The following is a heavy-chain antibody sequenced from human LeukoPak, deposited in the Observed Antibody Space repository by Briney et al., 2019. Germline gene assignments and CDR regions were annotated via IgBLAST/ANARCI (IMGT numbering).Heavy chain of an antibody. J-gene: IGHJ4*02. CDR2: ISATDDVT. CDR1: GFTFTTYP. CDR3: ATDKISLLQWYGEFLGDFDY. V-gene: IGHV3-23*01. Sequence: GGSLRLSCAASGFTFTTYPMSWVRQAPGKGLEWVSGISATDDVTYYAESVKGRLTISRDNSKNTLYLQMNSVRGEDTAVYYCATDKISLLQWYGEFLGDFDYWGQGTLVTVSS. D-gene: IGHD3-10*01.